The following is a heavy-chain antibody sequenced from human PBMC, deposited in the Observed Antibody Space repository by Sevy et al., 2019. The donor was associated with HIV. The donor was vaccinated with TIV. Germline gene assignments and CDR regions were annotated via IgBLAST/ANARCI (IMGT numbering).Heavy chain of an antibody. V-gene: IGHV1-69*13. CDR3: ARVQCRSTSCYTGYYYYYMDV. D-gene: IGHD2-2*02. CDR1: GGTFSDYA. Sequence: ASGKVSCKASGGTFSDYAISWVRQAPGQGLEWMGAIIPVFGTPNYAQKFQGRVTITADESTSTAFMELSRLRSDDTAVYFCARVQCRSTSCYTGYYYYYMDVWGEGTTVTVSS. J-gene: IGHJ6*03. CDR2: IIPVFGTP.